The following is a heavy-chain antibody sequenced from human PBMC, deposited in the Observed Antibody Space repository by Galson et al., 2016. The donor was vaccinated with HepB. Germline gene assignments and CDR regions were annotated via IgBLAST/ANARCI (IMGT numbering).Heavy chain of an antibody. Sequence: SLRLSCAASGFTFSGDWMTWVRQAPGKGLEWVANIKEDGSETHYVDSLKGRFIISRDNTQNSLYLQMNSLRADDTAVYYCARARLWSIDHWGQGTLVTVSS. V-gene: IGHV3-7*01. CDR1: GFTFSGDW. CDR2: IKEDGSET. J-gene: IGHJ4*02. D-gene: IGHD2-21*01. CDR3: ARARLWSIDH.